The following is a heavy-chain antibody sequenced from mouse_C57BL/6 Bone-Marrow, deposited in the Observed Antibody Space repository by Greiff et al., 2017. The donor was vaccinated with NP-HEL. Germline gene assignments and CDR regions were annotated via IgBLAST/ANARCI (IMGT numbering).Heavy chain of an antibody. Sequence: QVQLQQPGAELVRPGSSVKLSCKASGYTFTSYWMDWVKQRPGQGLEWIGNIYPSDSETHYNQKFKYKATLTVYKSSSTAYMQLSSLTSEDSAVYYCARELAHAMDYWGQGTSVTGSS. CDR1: GYTFTSYW. V-gene: IGHV1-61*01. CDR3: ARELAHAMDY. J-gene: IGHJ4*01. CDR2: IYPSDSET. D-gene: IGHD4-1*01.